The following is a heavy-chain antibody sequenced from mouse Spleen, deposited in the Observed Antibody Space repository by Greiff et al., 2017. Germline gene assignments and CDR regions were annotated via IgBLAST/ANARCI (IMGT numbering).Heavy chain of an antibody. J-gene: IGHJ1*01. V-gene: IGHV1-64*01. Sequence: QVQLQQPGAELVKPGASVKLSCKASGYTFTSYWMHWVKQRPGQGLEWIGMIHPNSGSTNYNEKFKSKATLTVDKSSSTAYMQLSSLTSEDSAVYYCASPFYYDYPYWYFDVWGAGTTVTVSS. D-gene: IGHD2-4*01. CDR1: GYTFTSYW. CDR3: ASPFYYDYPYWYFDV. CDR2: IHPNSGST.